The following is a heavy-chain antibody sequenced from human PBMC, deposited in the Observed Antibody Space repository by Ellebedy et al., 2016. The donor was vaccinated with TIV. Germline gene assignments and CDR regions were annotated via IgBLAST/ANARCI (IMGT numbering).Heavy chain of an antibody. J-gene: IGHJ4*02. CDR3: AKFRGFLRFGDFTDY. CDR1: GFTFSSYA. V-gene: IGHV3-23*01. Sequence: GESLKISCTASGFTFSSYAMGWVRQAPGRGLEWVSPISGTGDSTSYADSVEGRFTISRDNFKNTLYLQMNSLRVEDTAVYYCAKFRGFLRFGDFTDYWGQGTLVTVSS. CDR2: ISGTGDST. D-gene: IGHD3-10*01.